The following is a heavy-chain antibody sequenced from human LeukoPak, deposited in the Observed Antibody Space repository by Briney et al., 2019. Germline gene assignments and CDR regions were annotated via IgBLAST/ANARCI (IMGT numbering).Heavy chain of an antibody. CDR1: GGSISSGDYY. CDR3: ARGYYDILTGVNWFDP. J-gene: IGHJ5*02. V-gene: IGHV4-30-4*08. CDR2: IYYSGST. D-gene: IGHD3-9*01. Sequence: SQTLSLTXTVSGGSISSGDYYWSWIRQPPGTGLEWIGYIYYSGSTYYNPSLKSRVTISVDTSKNQFSLKLSSVTAADTAVYYCARGYYDILTGVNWFDPWGQGTLVTVSS.